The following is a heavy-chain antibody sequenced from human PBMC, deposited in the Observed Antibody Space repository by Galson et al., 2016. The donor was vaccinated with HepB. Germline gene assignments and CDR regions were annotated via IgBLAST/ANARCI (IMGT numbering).Heavy chain of an antibody. CDR2: VSHSGSS. CDR3: ARHVNRVRYTRGDPPLHYLDY. V-gene: IGHV4-39*01. D-gene: IGHD3-10*01. Sequence: SETLSLTCTVSGDSISSSSYYWGWIRQPPGKGLEWIGTVSHSGSSNYNPSLKSRVTISVDTSKNQFSLALTSVTAADTALYYCARHVNRVRYTRGDPPLHYLDYWGQGTLVTVSS. CDR1: GDSISSSSYY. J-gene: IGHJ4*02.